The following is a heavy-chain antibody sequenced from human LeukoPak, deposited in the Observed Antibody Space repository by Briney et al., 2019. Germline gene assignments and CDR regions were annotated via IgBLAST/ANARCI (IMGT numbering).Heavy chain of an antibody. CDR2: INHSGST. J-gene: IGHJ4*02. D-gene: IGHD3-10*01. V-gene: IGHV4-34*01. CDR1: GGSFSGHY. Sequence: SETLSLTCAVYGGSFSGHYWSWIRQPPGKGLEWIGEINHSGSTNYNPSLKSRVTISVDTSKNQFSLKLSSVTAADTAVYYCARLGRYYYGSGSYPKRHFDYWGQGTLVTVSS. CDR3: ARLGRYYYGSGSYPKRHFDY.